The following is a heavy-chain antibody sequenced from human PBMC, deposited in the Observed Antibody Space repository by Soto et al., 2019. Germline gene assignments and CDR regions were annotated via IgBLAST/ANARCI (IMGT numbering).Heavy chain of an antibody. Sequence: GEALKISCKGSGYSFPSYWIGWVRQMPGKGLEWMGIIYPGDSESRYRPSFQGQVTFSADKSISTAYLQWSSLKASDTAMYYCARFNDFWTGYYTRGGLDYWGQGTLVTVSS. D-gene: IGHD3-3*01. CDR3: ARFNDFWTGYYTRGGLDY. CDR2: IYPGDSES. V-gene: IGHV5-51*01. J-gene: IGHJ4*02. CDR1: GYSFPSYW.